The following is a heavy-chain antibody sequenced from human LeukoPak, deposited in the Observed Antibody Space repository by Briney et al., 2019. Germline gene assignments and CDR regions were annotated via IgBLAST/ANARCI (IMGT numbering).Heavy chain of an antibody. J-gene: IGHJ5*02. CDR2: ISSSGSTI. CDR1: GFTFSSYE. V-gene: IGHV3-48*03. D-gene: IGHD2-15*01. Sequence: GGSLRLSCAASGFTFSSYEMNWVRQAPGKGLEWVSYISSSGSTIYYADSVKGRFTISRDNAKNSLYLQMNGLRAEDTAVYYCARDLGYCSGGSCFYWFDPWGQGTLVTVSS. CDR3: ARDLGYCSGGSCFYWFDP.